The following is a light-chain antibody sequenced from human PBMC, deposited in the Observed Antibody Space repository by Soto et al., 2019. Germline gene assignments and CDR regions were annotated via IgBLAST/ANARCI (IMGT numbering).Light chain of an antibody. CDR2: GAT. J-gene: IGKJ2*01. CDR3: QKYGSSPYT. CDR1: QSVSSNY. V-gene: IGKV3-20*01. Sequence: IVLTQSPCTRSSSPSEGSTLSSRASQSVSSNYFAWYQQKPGQAPRLLIYGATSRATDIPDRFSGSGSGTDFTLTISRLEPEDFAVYYCQKYGSSPYTFGQGTKV.